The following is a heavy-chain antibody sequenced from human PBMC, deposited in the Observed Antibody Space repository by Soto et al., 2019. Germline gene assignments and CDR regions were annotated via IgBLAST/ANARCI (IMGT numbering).Heavy chain of an antibody. V-gene: IGHV4-31*03. CDR3: ARVGDLGDPRTY. J-gene: IGHJ4*02. D-gene: IGHD3-16*01. CDR2: FYYTGST. CDR1: DDSISSKYYY. Sequence: QVQLQESGPGLVKPSQTLSLTCTVSDDSISSKYYYWSWIRQHPGKGLEWIGYFYYTGSTYFNPSLKSRGTISIDPSKNLFSPKLSSVTAAETAVYYCARVGDLGDPRTYWGQGTLVTVSS.